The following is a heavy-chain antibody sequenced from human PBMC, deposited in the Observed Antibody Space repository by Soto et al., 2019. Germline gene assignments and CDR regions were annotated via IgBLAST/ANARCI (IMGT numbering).Heavy chain of an antibody. Sequence: QVQLVQSGTEVKKPGASVKVSCQASGYSISAYYIHWVRQAPGQGLEWMGWIAPKNGGTVSAQKFQGRLTMTRDTSSSTVYIDLGGLTSDDTALYYCGRDDYGIFPYWGQGSLVTVSS. CDR2: IAPKNGGT. V-gene: IGHV1-2*02. J-gene: IGHJ4*02. CDR1: GYSISAYY. D-gene: IGHD3-10*01. CDR3: GRDDYGIFPY.